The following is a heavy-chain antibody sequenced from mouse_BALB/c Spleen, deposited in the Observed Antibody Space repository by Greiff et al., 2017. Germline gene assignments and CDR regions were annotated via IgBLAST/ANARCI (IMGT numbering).Heavy chain of an antibody. CDR3: ARVTTVVAPFAY. CDR1: GFNIKDTY. J-gene: IGHJ3*01. D-gene: IGHD1-1*01. V-gene: IGHV14-3*02. Sequence: EVQLQQSGAELVKPGASVKLSCTASGFNIKDTYMHWVKQRPEQGLEWIGRIDPANGNTKYDPKFQGKATITADTSSNTAYLQLSSLTSEDTAVYYCARVTTVVAPFAYWGQGTLVTVSA. CDR2: IDPANGNT.